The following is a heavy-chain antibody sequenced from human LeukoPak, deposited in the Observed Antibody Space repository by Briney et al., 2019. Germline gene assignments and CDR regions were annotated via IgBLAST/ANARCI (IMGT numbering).Heavy chain of an antibody. CDR3: ARDRDGGFAFDI. CDR1: GFSFSNYV. Sequence: GGSLRLSCAASGFSFSNYVMHWVRQAPGKGLEYVSAIMPNGETRGYANSMKGRFTISRDNSKNTLYLQMGSLRAEGMAIYYCARDRDGGFAFDIWGQGTLVTVSS. V-gene: IGHV3-64*01. D-gene: IGHD2-15*01. CDR2: IMPNGETR. J-gene: IGHJ3*02.